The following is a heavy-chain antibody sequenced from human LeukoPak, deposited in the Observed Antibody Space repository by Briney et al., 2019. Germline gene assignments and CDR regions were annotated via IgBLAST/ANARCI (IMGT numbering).Heavy chain of an antibody. CDR2: IWYDGSNK. Sequence: GSSLRLSCKASGLTFSSYGMHWVRQALGKGLEWVAVIWYDGSNKYYADSVKGRFTISRDNSKSTLYLQMNSLRAEDTAVYYCARDQPGSSWLDYWGQGTLVTVSS. CDR3: ARDQPGSSWLDY. V-gene: IGHV3-33*01. J-gene: IGHJ4*02. CDR1: GLTFSSYG. D-gene: IGHD6-13*01.